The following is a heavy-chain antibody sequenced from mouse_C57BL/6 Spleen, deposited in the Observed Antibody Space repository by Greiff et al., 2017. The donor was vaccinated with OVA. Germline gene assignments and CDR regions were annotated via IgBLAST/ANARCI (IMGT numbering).Heavy chain of an antibody. Sequence: VQLKESGGGLVQPGGSMKLSCVASGFTFSNYWMNWVRQSPEKGLEWVAQIRLKSDNYATHYAESVKGRFTISRDDSKSSVYLQMNNLRAEDTGIYYCTSSYWFAYWGQGTLVTVSA. J-gene: IGHJ3*01. CDR1: GFTFSNYW. CDR3: TSSYWFAY. CDR2: IRLKSDNYAT. V-gene: IGHV6-3*01.